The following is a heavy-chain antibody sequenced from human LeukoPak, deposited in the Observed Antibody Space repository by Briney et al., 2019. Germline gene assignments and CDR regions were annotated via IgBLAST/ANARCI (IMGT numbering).Heavy chain of an antibody. J-gene: IGHJ6*02. CDR2: INPNSGGT. CDR1: GYTFTGYY. Sequence: ASVTVSCKASGYTFTGYYMHWVRQAPGQGLEWMGRINPNSGGTNYAQKFQGRVTMTRDTSISTAYMELSRLRSDDTAVYYCARVTVAGHYYYYGMDVWGQGTTVTVSS. CDR3: ARVTVAGHYYYYGMDV. D-gene: IGHD6-19*01. V-gene: IGHV1-2*06.